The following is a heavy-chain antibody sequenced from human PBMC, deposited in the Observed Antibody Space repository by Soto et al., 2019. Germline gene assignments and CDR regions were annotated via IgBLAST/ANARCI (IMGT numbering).Heavy chain of an antibody. J-gene: IGHJ4*02. D-gene: IGHD6-19*01. Sequence: GGSLRLSCAASGFTVSSNYMSWVRQAPGKGLEWVSVIYSGGSTYYADSVKGRFTISRDNSKNTLYLQMNSLRAEDTAVYYCARPGPGIAVADDYWGQGTLVTVSS. CDR3: ARPGPGIAVADDY. CDR1: GFTVSSNY. V-gene: IGHV3-66*04. CDR2: IYSGGST.